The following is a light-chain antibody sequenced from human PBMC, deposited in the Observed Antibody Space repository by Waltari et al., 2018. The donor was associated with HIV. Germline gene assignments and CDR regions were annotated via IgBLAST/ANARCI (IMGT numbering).Light chain of an antibody. Sequence: QTVVTQEPSLTVSPGGTVPLTCASATGPVPTGHYPPWLQVRPGQTPRPLIYPTVNNYSWTPARFSGYLLGDKAALTLSGALLEDEADYFGQLHFGGPSWLFGGGTRLTVL. J-gene: IGLJ3*02. V-gene: IGLV7-43*01. CDR3: QLHFGGPSWL. CDR1: TGPVPTGHY. CDR2: PTV.